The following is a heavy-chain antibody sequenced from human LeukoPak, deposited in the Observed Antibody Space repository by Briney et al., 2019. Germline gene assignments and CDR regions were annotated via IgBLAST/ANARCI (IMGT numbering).Heavy chain of an antibody. V-gene: IGHV3-23*01. CDR2: ISGSGGNT. Sequence: TGGSLRLSCAASGFTFSSYAMSWVRQAPGKGLEWVSAISGSGGNTYYADSVKGRFTISRDNSKNTLYLQMNSLRAEDTAVYYCAKGGVEGSGWYYYYYGMDVWGQGTTVTVSS. J-gene: IGHJ6*02. D-gene: IGHD6-19*01. CDR3: AKGGVEGSGWYYYYYGMDV. CDR1: GFTFSSYA.